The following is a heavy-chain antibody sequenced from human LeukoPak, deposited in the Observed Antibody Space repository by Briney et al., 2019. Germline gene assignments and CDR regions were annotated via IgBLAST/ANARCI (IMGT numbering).Heavy chain of an antibody. Sequence: PGGSLRLSCAASGFTFSSYEMNWVRQAPGKGLEWVSYISSSGSTIYYADSVKGRFTMSRDNAKNSLYLQMNSLRAEDTAVYYCARVVGVSIAAAGAYFDYWGQGTLVTVSS. CDR3: ARVVGVSIAAAGAYFDY. CDR1: GFTFSSYE. J-gene: IGHJ4*02. V-gene: IGHV3-48*03. CDR2: ISSSGSTI. D-gene: IGHD6-13*01.